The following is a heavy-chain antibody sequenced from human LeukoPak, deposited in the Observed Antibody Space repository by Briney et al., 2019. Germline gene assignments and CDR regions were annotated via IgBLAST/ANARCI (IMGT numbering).Heavy chain of an antibody. CDR3: ARDEGSGVLWGWHSTSFDY. Sequence: GGSLRLSCAASGFTFSDYYMSWIRQAPGKGLEWVSYISSSGSTIYYADSVKGRFTISRDNAKNSLYLQMNSLRAEDTAVYYCARDEGSGVLWGWHSTSFDYWGQGTLVTVSS. CDR1: GFTFSDYY. V-gene: IGHV3-11*04. D-gene: IGHD7-27*01. J-gene: IGHJ4*02. CDR2: ISSSGSTI.